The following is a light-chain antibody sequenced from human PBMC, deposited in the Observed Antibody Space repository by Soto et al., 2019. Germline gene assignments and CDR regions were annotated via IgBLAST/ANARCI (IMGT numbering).Light chain of an antibody. J-gene: IGLJ1*01. CDR1: SSDVGGYNY. CDR3: CSYTGTSNLYV. V-gene: IGLV2-14*01. Sequence: QSALTQPASVSGSPGQSITISCTGTSSDVGGYNYVSWYQQHPDKAPKLMIYEGTNRPSGVSFRFSGSKSGNTASLTISGLQPEDEADYYCCSYTGTSNLYVFGTGTKVTVL. CDR2: EGT.